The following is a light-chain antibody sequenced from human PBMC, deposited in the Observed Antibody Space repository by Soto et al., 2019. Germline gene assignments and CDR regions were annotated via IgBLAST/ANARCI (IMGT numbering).Light chain of an antibody. CDR1: QSISTW. V-gene: IGKV1-5*03. CDR2: KAS. J-gene: IGKJ4*01. Sequence: DIQMTQSPSTLSASIGDRVTITCRASQSISTWLAWYQQKPGKAPKLLIYKASSLETGVPSKFSGSGSGTEFTLTISSLQPDDFATYYCKQYKSYPLTFGGGTKVEIK. CDR3: KQYKSYPLT.